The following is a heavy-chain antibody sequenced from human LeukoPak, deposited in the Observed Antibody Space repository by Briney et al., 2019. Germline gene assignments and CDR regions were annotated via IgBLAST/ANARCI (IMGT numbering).Heavy chain of an antibody. V-gene: IGHV4-59*01. CDR2: IYYSGST. D-gene: IGHD2-15*01. CDR3: AREDSDVDAFDI. J-gene: IGHJ3*02. Sequence: SETLSLTCTVSGGSISSYYWSWIRQPPGKGLEWIGYIYYSGSTNYNPSLKSRVTISVDTSKNQFSLKLSSVTAADTAVYYCAREDSDVDAFDIWGQGTMVTVSS. CDR1: GGSISSYY.